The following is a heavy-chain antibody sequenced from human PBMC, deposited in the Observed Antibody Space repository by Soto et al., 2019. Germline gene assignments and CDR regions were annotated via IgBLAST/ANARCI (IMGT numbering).Heavy chain of an antibody. J-gene: IGHJ6*03. CDR2: MNPNSGNT. Sequence: QVQLVQSGAEVKKPGASVKVSCKASGYTFTSYDINWVRQATGQGLEWMGWMNPNSGNTGYAQKFQGRVTMTRNTSISTAYMELSSLRSEDTAVYYCARAGGMTTVTEWSHDLAFPFYYYYYYMDVWGKGTTVTVSS. D-gene: IGHD4-17*01. CDR3: ARAGGMTTVTEWSHDLAFPFYYYYYYMDV. CDR1: GYTFTSYD. V-gene: IGHV1-8*01.